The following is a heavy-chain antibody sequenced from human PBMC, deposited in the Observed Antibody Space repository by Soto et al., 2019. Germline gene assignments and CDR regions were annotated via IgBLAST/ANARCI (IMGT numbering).Heavy chain of an antibody. CDR1: GGSISSTSYY. CDR3: ARHIRGNSCMAV. J-gene: IGHJ6*02. V-gene: IGHV4-39*01. D-gene: IGHD2-21*01. CDR2: IYYSGST. Sequence: PETLSLTCSVSGGSISSTSYYWGWIRQPPGKKLEWIGSIYYSGSTYYNPSLKSRVTISVDTSKNQFSLKLSSVTAADTAVYYCARHIRGNSCMAVWGQGTTVTVSS.